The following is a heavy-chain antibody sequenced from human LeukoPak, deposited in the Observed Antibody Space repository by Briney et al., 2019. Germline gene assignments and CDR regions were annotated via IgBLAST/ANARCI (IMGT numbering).Heavy chain of an antibody. CDR1: GYTFTGYY. J-gene: IGHJ4*02. V-gene: IGHV1-2*02. D-gene: IGHD6-19*01. CDR3: ATSTYSSGWLDY. Sequence: ASVMVSCKASGYTFTGYYMHWVRQAPGQGLEWMGWINPNSGGTNYAQKFQGRVTMTRDTSISTAYMELSRLRSDDTAVYYCATSTYSSGWLDYWGQGTLVTVSS. CDR2: INPNSGGT.